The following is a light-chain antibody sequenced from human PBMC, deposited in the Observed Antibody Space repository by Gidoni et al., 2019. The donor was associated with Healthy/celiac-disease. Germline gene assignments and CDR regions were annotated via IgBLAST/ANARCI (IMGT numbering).Light chain of an antibody. J-gene: IGKJ1*01. Sequence: DLQMTQSPSSLSASVGDRVTITCRASQSSRSYLNWYQQKPGKAPKLLIYAASSLQSGVPSRFSGSGSGTDFTLTISSLQPEDFATYYCQQSYSTPPTFGQGTKVEIK. CDR2: AAS. V-gene: IGKV1-39*01. CDR3: QQSYSTPPT. CDR1: QSSRSY.